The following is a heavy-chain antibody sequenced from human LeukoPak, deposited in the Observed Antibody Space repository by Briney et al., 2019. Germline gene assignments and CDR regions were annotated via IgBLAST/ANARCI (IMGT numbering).Heavy chain of an antibody. CDR2: ISAYNGNT. V-gene: IGHV1-18*01. J-gene: IGHJ4*02. D-gene: IGHD2-15*01. Sequence: ASVKVSCKASGGTFSSYAISWVRQAPGQGLEWMGWISAYNGNTNYAQKLQGRVTMTTDTSTSTAYMELRSLRSDDTAVYYCARDSRTGYCSGGSCYYGYWGQGTLVTVSS. CDR3: ARDSRTGYCSGGSCYYGY. CDR1: GGTFSSYA.